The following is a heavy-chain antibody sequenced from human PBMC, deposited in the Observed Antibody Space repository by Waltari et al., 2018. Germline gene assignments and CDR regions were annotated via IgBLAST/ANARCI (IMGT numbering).Heavy chain of an antibody. Sequence: QIQLIQSGAEVKEPGSSVKVPCKVSGGTFSSNAFSWVRQVPGQGLEWMGGILPLLGVKDYARRFHDRVMITADEVTKTAYMDLNSLTADDTAVYYCAKSPQLTTANWFDTWGQGMLVTVSS. J-gene: IGHJ5*02. CDR3: AKSPQLTTANWFDT. D-gene: IGHD6-13*01. CDR2: ILPLLGVK. V-gene: IGHV1-69*04. CDR1: GGTFSSNA.